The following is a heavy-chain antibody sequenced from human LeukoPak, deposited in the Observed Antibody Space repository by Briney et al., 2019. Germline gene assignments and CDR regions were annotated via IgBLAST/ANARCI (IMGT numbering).Heavy chain of an antibody. V-gene: IGHV3-23*01. Sequence: GGSLRLSCAASGFTFSSYAMSWVRQAPGKGLEWVSTISGSGGSIYYADSVRGRFTISRDNSKNMLSLQMNSLRAEDTAVYYCAKMGPRYFDWSVDFWGQGTLVTVSS. CDR2: ISGSGGSI. J-gene: IGHJ4*02. D-gene: IGHD3-9*01. CDR3: AKMGPRYFDWSVDF. CDR1: GFTFSSYA.